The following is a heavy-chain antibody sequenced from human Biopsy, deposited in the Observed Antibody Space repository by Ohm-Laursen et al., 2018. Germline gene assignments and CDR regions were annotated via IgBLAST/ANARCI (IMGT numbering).Heavy chain of an antibody. CDR3: ATDADGYYTEFDF. Sequence: GASVKVSCKASGYTFNDYYIHWVRQSPGQGLEWLGRIVPILGTVNYAQRFQGRVALTADKSTGTAYMELNRLISDDTAVYYCATDADGYYTEFDFWGQGTLVTVSS. CDR2: IVPILGTV. J-gene: IGHJ4*02. CDR1: GYTFNDYY. D-gene: IGHD5-24*01. V-gene: IGHV1-69*08.